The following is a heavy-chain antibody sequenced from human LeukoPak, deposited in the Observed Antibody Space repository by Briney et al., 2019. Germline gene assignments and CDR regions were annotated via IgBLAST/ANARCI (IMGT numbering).Heavy chain of an antibody. J-gene: IGHJ4*02. CDR2: IRYDGSNK. CDR3: ARYGNAFDY. D-gene: IGHD2-15*01. CDR1: GFTFSRYG. Sequence: GGSLRLSCAASGFTFSRYGMHWVRQPLGRGLEWVAFIRYDGSNKHYADSVKGRFTISRDNSKHTLFLQMNSVRAEDTALYYCARYGNAFDYWGQGTLVTISS. V-gene: IGHV3-30*02.